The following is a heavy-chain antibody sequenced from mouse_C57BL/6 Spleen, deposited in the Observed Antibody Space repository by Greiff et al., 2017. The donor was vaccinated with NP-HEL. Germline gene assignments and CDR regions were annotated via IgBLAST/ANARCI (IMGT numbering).Heavy chain of an antibody. V-gene: IGHV7-3*01. D-gene: IGHD4-1*01. CDR2: IRNKANGYTT. Sequence: EVKLMESGGGLVQPGGSLSLSCAASGFTFTDYYMSWVRQPPGKALEWLGFIRNKANGYTTEYSASVKGRFTISRDNSQSILYLQMNALRAEDSATYYCARYRVGLAMDYWGQGTSVTVSS. J-gene: IGHJ4*01. CDR3: ARYRVGLAMDY. CDR1: GFTFTDYY.